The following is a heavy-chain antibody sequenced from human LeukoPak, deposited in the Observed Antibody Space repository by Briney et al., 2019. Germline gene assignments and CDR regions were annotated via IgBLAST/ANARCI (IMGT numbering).Heavy chain of an antibody. V-gene: IGHV3-74*01. Sequence: PGGSLRLSCAASGFTFSSYWMHWVRQVPGKGLVWVSRIKSDGSSTSYADSVKGRFTISRDNAKNTLYLQMNSLRAEDTAVYYCAMGLDQLFDYWGQGTLVTVSS. J-gene: IGHJ4*02. CDR3: AMGLDQLFDY. D-gene: IGHD2-2*01. CDR2: IKSDGSST. CDR1: GFTFSSYW.